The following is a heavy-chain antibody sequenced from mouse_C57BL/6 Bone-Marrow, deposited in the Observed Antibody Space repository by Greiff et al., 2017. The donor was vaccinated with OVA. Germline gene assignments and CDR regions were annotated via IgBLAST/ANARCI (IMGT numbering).Heavy chain of an antibody. J-gene: IGHJ2*01. Sequence: EVQLQQSGAELVRPGASVKLSCTASGFNIKDDYMHWVKQRPEQGLEWIGWIDPENGDTEYASKFQGKATITADTSSNTAYLQLSSLTSEDTAVYYCTTLYGYDEEFLYFDYWGQGTTLTVSS. D-gene: IGHD2-2*01. CDR2: IDPENGDT. V-gene: IGHV14-4*01. CDR1: GFNIKDDY. CDR3: TTLYGYDEEFLYFDY.